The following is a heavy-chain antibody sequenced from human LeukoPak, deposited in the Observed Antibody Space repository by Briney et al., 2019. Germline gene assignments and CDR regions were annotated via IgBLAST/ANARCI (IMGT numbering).Heavy chain of an antibody. Sequence: PGGSLRLSCAASGFTFSSYWMYWVRQAPGKGLVWVSRINSDGSSTSYADSVKGRFTISRDNAKNTLYLQMNSLRAEDTAVYYCARVDYHPGAFDIWGQGTMVTVSS. V-gene: IGHV3-74*01. D-gene: IGHD4-11*01. CDR3: ARVDYHPGAFDI. CDR2: INSDGSST. J-gene: IGHJ3*02. CDR1: GFTFSSYW.